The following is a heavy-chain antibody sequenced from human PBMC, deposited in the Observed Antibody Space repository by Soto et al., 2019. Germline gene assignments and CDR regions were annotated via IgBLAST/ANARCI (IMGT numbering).Heavy chain of an antibody. CDR1: GFTFSSYW. V-gene: IGHV3-74*01. D-gene: IGHD2-8*01. J-gene: IGHJ4*02. Sequence: GGSLRLSCAASGFTFSSYWMHWVRQAPGKGLVWVSRINSDGSSTSYADSVKGRFTISRDNAKNTLYLQMNSLRAEDTAVYSCAGVGRYCTNGVCYRVFDYWGQGTLVTVSS. CDR3: AGVGRYCTNGVCYRVFDY. CDR2: INSDGSST.